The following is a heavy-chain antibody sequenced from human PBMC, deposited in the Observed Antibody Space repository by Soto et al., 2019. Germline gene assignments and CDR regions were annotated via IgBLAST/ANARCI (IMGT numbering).Heavy chain of an antibody. D-gene: IGHD3-3*01. Sequence: WGALRLSCAASGFPFSRYSMHLVRQAPGKGLEWVAVISYDGSNKYYADSVKGRFTISRDNSKSTLYLQMNSLRAEDTAVYYCARDPSVLRFAPNYFAYWGQGTLVTVSS. CDR1: GFPFSRYS. CDR2: ISYDGSNK. CDR3: ARDPSVLRFAPNYFAY. V-gene: IGHV3-30-3*01. J-gene: IGHJ4*02.